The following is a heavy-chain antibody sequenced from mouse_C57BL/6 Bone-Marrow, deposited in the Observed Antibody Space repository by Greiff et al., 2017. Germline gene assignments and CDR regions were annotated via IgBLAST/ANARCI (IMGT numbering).Heavy chain of an antibody. CDR2: IRSKSSNYAT. CDR1: GFTFNTYA. J-gene: IGHJ4*01. D-gene: IGHD2-1*01. Sequence: EVMLVESGGGLVQPKGSLKLSCAASGFTFNTYAMHWVRQAPGKGLEWVARIRSKSSNYATYYADSVKDRFTISRDDSQSMLYLQMNNLKTEDTAMYYCVRERTLCYGNRYAMDYWGQGTSVTVSS. CDR3: VRERTLCYGNRYAMDY. V-gene: IGHV10-3*01.